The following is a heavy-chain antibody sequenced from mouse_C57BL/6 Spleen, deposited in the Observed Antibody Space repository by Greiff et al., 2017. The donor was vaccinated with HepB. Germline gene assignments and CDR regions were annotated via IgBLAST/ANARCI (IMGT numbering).Heavy chain of an antibody. Sequence: EVKLVESGEGLVKPGGSLKLSCAASGFTFSSYAMSWVRQTPEKRLEWVAYISSGGDYIYYADTVKGRFTISRDNARNTLYLQMSSLKSEDTAMYYCTRAGDGSSSFAYWGQGTLVTVSA. CDR1: GFTFSSYA. CDR2: ISSGGDYI. J-gene: IGHJ3*01. V-gene: IGHV5-9-1*02. CDR3: TRAGDGSSSFAY. D-gene: IGHD1-1*01.